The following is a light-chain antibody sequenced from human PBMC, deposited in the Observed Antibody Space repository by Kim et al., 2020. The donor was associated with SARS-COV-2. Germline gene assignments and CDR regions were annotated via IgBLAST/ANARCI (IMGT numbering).Light chain of an antibody. CDR1: SSNIGAGYD. V-gene: IGLV1-40*01. CDR3: QSYDSSLSGWV. J-gene: IGLJ3*02. Sequence: QRVTISCTGSSSNIGAGYDVHWYQQLPGTAPKLLIYGNSHRPSGVPDRFSGSKSGTSASLAITGLQAEDAADYYCQSYDSSLSGWVFGGGTQLTVL. CDR2: GNS.